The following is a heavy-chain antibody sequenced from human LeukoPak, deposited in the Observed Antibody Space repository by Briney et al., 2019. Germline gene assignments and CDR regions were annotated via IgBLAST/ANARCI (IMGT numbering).Heavy chain of an antibody. Sequence: GESLKISCKGSGSSFTSYWIGWVRQMPGKGLEWMGIIYPGDSDTRYSPSFQGQVTISADKSVSTAYLQWSSLKASDTAMYYCARHRYSSGWYDFDYWGQGTLVTVSS. V-gene: IGHV5-51*01. CDR2: IYPGDSDT. J-gene: IGHJ4*02. CDR1: GSSFTSYW. D-gene: IGHD6-19*01. CDR3: ARHRYSSGWYDFDY.